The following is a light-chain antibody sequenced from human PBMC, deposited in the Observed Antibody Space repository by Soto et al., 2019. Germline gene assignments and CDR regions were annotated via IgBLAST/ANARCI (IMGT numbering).Light chain of an antibody. J-gene: IGKJ4*01. CDR3: QQYGDSPLT. V-gene: IGKV3-20*01. Sequence: ENVLTQSPGTLSLSPGERATLSCRASQSVRNSYLAWYQQKPGQTPRLLIYHASNRATAVPDRFSGSWSGTAFPLTSSRLEPEDFAVYYCQQYGDSPLTFGGGTKVEIK. CDR1: QSVRNSY. CDR2: HAS.